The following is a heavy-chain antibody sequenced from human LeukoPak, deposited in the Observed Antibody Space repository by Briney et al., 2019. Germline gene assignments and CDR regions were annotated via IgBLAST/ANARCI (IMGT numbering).Heavy chain of an antibody. V-gene: IGHV5-51*01. J-gene: IGHJ4*02. Sequence: GESLKISCKGSGYSFTSYWIGWVRQVPGKGLEWMGIIYPGDSDTRYSPSFQGQVTISADKSISTAYLQWSSLKASDTAMYYCASHKGSGYGGYYFDYWGQGTLVTVSS. D-gene: IGHD5-12*01. CDR3: ASHKGSGYGGYYFDY. CDR2: IYPGDSDT. CDR1: GYSFTSYW.